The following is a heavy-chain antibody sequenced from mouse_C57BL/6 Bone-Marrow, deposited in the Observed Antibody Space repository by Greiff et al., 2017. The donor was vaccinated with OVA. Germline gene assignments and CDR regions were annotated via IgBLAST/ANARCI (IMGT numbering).Heavy chain of an antibody. J-gene: IGHJ2*01. CDR3: ARGGLRRDY. V-gene: IGHV1-69*01. CDR2: IDPSDSYT. D-gene: IGHD2-4*01. CDR1: GYTFTSYW. Sequence: VQLQQPGAELVMPGASVKLSCKASGYTFTSYWMHWVKQRPGQGLEWIGEIDPSDSYTNYNQKFKGKSTLTVDKSSSTAYMQLSSLTSEDSAVYYCARGGLRRDYWGQGTTLTVSS.